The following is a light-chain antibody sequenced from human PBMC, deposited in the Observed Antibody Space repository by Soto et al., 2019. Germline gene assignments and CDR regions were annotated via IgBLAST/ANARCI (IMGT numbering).Light chain of an antibody. CDR2: GAS. V-gene: IGKV3-20*01. CDR1: QSVTGSY. CDR3: QQYGTSPRT. J-gene: IGKJ1*01. Sequence: EIVLTHSPGTLCFSPWARATFSFSSSQSVTGSYLAWYQQKPGQAPRLLIYGASRRATGIPDRFSGSGSGTDFTLTISRLEPEDFAVYYCQQYGTSPRTFGQGTKVDIK.